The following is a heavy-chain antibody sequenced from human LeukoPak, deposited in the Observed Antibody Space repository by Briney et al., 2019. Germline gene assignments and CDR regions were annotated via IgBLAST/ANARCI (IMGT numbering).Heavy chain of an antibody. Sequence: ASVKVSCKASGYTFTSYGINWVRQAPGQGPEWMGWISAYNGNTKYAQNLQGRVTMTTDTSTSTAYMELRSLRSDDTAVYYCARDNGPERPFVDYWGQGTLVTVSS. J-gene: IGHJ4*02. CDR2: ISAYNGNT. CDR1: GYTFTSYG. V-gene: IGHV1-18*01. CDR3: ARDNGPERPFVDY. D-gene: IGHD1-1*01.